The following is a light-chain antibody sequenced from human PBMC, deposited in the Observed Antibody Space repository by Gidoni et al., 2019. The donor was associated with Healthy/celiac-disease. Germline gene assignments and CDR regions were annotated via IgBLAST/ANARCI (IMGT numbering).Light chain of an antibody. CDR3: QSYDSSLSGHYV. CDR1: SSNIGAGYD. J-gene: IGLJ1*01. Sequence: QSVLTQPPSVSSAPGQRLTISCTGSSSNIGAGYDVHWYQQLPGTAPKLLIYGNSNRPSGVPDRFSGSKSGTSASLAITGLQAEDEADYYCQSYDSSLSGHYVFGTGTKVTVL. V-gene: IGLV1-40*01. CDR2: GNS.